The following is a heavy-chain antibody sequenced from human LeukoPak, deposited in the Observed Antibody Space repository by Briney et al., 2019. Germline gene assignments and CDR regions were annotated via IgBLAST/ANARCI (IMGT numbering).Heavy chain of an antibody. J-gene: IGHJ4*02. CDR1: GFTFSSYD. CDR3: ARGSHISSGYQGIDY. V-gene: IGHV3-13*01. Sequence: GGSLRLSCAASGFTFSSYDMHWVRQAPGKGLEWVSAIGTAGDTYYPGSVKGRFTISRENAKNSLYLQMNSLRAGDTAVYYCARGSHISSGYQGIDYWGQGTLVTVSS. D-gene: IGHD3-22*01. CDR2: IGTAGDT.